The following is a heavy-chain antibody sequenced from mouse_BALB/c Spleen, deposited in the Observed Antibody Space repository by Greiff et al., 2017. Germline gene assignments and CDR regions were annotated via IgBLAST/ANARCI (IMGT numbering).Heavy chain of an antibody. CDR3: ARDHYYGAMDY. D-gene: IGHD1-2*01. CDR2: IRNKANGYTT. Sequence: EVKVVESGGGLVQPGGSLRLSCATSGFTFTDYYMSWVRQPPGKALEWLGFIRNKANGYTTEYSASVKGRFTISRDNSQSILYLQMNTLRAEDSATYYCARDHYYGAMDYWGQGTSVTVSS. V-gene: IGHV7-3*02. CDR1: GFTFTDYY. J-gene: IGHJ4*01.